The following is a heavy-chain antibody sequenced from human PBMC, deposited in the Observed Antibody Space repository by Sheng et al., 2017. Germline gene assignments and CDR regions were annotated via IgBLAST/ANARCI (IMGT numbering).Heavy chain of an antibody. Sequence: QVQLVQSGAEVKKPGSSVKVSCKASGGTFSSYAISWVRQAPGQGLEWMGGIIPILGIANYAQKFQGRVTITADKSTSTAYMELSSLRSEDTAVYYCARGRRGYSGYVNSGYYYYMDVWGQGTTVTVSS. CDR2: IIPILGIA. J-gene: IGHJ6*03. D-gene: IGHD5-12*01. CDR1: GGTFSSYA. V-gene: IGHV1-69*10. CDR3: ARGRRGYSGYVNSGYYYYMDV.